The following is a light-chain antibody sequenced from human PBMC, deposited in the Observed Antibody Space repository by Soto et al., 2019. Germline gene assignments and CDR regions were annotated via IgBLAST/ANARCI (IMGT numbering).Light chain of an antibody. CDR2: DAS. V-gene: IGKV3-11*01. CDR1: QSVSSH. CDR3: QQGGNWPLT. Sequence: ERVMTRSPATLSVSPVEGANVSCRASQSVSSHLAWYQQKRGQAPRLLIYDASSRASGIPARFSGRGSGTDFTLTISYLEPEDFAIYYCQQGGNWPLTFGQGTRLEIK. J-gene: IGKJ5*01.